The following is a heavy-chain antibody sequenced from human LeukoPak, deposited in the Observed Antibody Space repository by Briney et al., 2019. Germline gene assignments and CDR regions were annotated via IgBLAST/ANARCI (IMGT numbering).Heavy chain of an antibody. Sequence: GGSLRLSCAASGFTFSSYAMSWVRQAPGKGREWVSAISGSGGSTYYADSVKGRFTISRDNSKNTLYLQMNSLRAEDTAVYYCAKDQYATGTTMAYWGQGTLVTVSS. D-gene: IGHD4-17*01. CDR3: AKDQYATGTTMAY. J-gene: IGHJ4*02. V-gene: IGHV3-23*01. CDR2: ISGSGGST. CDR1: GFTFSSYA.